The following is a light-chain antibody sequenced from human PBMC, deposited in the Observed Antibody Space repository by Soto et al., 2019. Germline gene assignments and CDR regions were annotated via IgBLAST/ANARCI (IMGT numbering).Light chain of an antibody. V-gene: IGKV4-1*01. CDR1: QSVLYSSNNENY. CDR3: QQYYSTPLT. J-gene: IGKJ4*01. CDR2: WAS. Sequence: DIVMTQSPETLAVSLGERATINCKSSQSVLYSSNNENYLAWYQQKPGQPPKLLIYWASTRESGVPDRFSGSGSGTDFTLTISSLQAADVAVYYCQQYYSTPLTFGGGTKVEIK.